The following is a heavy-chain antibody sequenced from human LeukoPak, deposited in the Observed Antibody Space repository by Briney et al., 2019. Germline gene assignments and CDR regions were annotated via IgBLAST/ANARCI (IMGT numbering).Heavy chain of an antibody. Sequence: SETLSLTCTVSGGSISSSNYYWGWIRQPPGKGLEWIGSIYYRGSTYHNPSLKSRVTISVDTSKNQFSLKLSSMTAADTAVYYCARGSTSGWYEGPIDYWGQGTLVTVSS. D-gene: IGHD6-19*01. CDR2: IYYRGST. CDR1: GGSISSSNYY. CDR3: ARGSTSGWYEGPIDY. V-gene: IGHV4-39*07. J-gene: IGHJ4*02.